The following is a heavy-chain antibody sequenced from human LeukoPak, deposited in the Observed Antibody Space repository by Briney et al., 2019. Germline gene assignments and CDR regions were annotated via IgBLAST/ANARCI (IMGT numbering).Heavy chain of an antibody. D-gene: IGHD6-13*01. CDR2: ISSSSSYI. Sequence: GGSLRLSCVASGFTFSSYGMHWVRQAPGKGLEWVSSISSSSSYIYYADSVKGRFTISRDNSKNTLYLQMNSLRAEDTAVYYCASGYSSSWAFDYWGQGTLVTVSS. V-gene: IGHV3-21*01. CDR1: GFTFSSYG. J-gene: IGHJ4*02. CDR3: ASGYSSSWAFDY.